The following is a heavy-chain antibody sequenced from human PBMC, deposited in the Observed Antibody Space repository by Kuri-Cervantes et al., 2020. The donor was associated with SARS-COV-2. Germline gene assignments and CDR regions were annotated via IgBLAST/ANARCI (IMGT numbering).Heavy chain of an antibody. J-gene: IGHJ4*02. CDR2: ISSSSSTI. CDR1: GFTFSSYS. D-gene: IGHD2-2*02. Sequence: GGSLRLSCAASGFTFSSYSMNWVRQAPGKGLEWVSYISSSSSTIYYAGSVKCRFTISRDNAKNSLYLQMNSLRAEDTAVYYCASPEVAIRGWGQGTLVTVSS. V-gene: IGHV3-48*01. CDR3: ASPEVAIRG.